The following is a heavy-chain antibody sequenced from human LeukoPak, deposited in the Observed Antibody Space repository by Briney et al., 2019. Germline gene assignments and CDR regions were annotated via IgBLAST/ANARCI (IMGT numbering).Heavy chain of an antibody. J-gene: IGHJ4*02. Sequence: QAGGSLRLSCAASGFTFSSYAMSWVRQAPGKGLEWVSAISGSGGSTYYTDSVKGRITISRDNSENIVYLQMNNLRVEDTAVYYCAGRPTGYSSGYIHWGQGTLVTVSS. V-gene: IGHV3-23*01. CDR1: GFTFSSYA. CDR3: AGRPTGYSSGYIH. D-gene: IGHD5-18*01. CDR2: ISGSGGST.